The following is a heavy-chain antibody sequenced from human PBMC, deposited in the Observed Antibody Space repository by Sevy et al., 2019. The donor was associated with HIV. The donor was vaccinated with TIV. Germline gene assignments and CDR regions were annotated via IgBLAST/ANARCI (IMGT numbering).Heavy chain of an antibody. Sequence: GGSLRLSCAASGFSFDEYAMHWVRQAPGKGLEWVSGITWNSGSIEYADSVKGRFTISRDNAKNSLYLQMNSLRPEDTAVYYCARETVSGYNLWGQGTLVTVSS. CDR2: ITWNSGSI. CDR1: GFSFDEYA. D-gene: IGHD5-12*01. J-gene: IGHJ4*02. V-gene: IGHV3-9*01. CDR3: ARETVSGYNL.